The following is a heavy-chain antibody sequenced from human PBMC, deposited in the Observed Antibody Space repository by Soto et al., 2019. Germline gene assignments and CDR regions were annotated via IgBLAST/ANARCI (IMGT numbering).Heavy chain of an antibody. D-gene: IGHD6-13*01. CDR3: ARDPFIRVSGTERGYYYSMDV. V-gene: IGHV3-30-3*01. J-gene: IGHJ6*02. Sequence: QVQLVESGGGVVQPGRSLRLSCAASGFTFSSYAMHWVRQAPGKGLEWVAVISYDGSNKYYADSVKGRFTISRDNSKNTLYLQLNSLRTEDTAVYYCARDPFIRVSGTERGYYYSMDVWGQGTTVTVSS. CDR1: GFTFSSYA. CDR2: ISYDGSNK.